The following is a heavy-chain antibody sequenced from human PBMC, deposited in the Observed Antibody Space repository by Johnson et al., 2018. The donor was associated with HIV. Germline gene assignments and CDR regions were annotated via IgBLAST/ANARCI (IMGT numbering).Heavy chain of an antibody. CDR1: GFTFGDYA. CDR2: IRSKAYGGTP. Sequence: MQLVESGGGLVQPGRSLRLSCTASGFTFGDYAMSWFRQAPGKGLEWVGFIRSKAYGGTPEYAASVKGRFTISRDDSKSIAYLQMNSLKTEDTAVYYCTRDWHSSSWYRDAFDIWGQGTMVTVSS. D-gene: IGHD6-13*01. V-gene: IGHV3-49*03. CDR3: TRDWHSSSWYRDAFDI. J-gene: IGHJ3*02.